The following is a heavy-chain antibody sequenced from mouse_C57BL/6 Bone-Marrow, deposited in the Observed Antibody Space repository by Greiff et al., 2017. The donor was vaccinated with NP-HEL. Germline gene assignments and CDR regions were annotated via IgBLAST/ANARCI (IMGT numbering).Heavy chain of an antibody. Sequence: EVKVEESGEGLVKPGGSLKLSCAASGFTFSSYAMSWVRQTPEKRLEWVAYISSGGDYIYYADTVKGRFTISRDNARNTLYLQMSSLKSEDTAMYYCTRDDTTVVEGFDYWGQGTTLTVSS. CDR1: GFTFSSYA. D-gene: IGHD1-1*01. CDR2: ISSGGDYI. J-gene: IGHJ2*01. CDR3: TRDDTTVVEGFDY. V-gene: IGHV5-9-1*02.